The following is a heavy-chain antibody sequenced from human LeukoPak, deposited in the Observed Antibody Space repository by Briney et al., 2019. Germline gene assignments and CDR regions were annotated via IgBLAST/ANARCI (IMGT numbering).Heavy chain of an antibody. Sequence: GGSLRLSCAASGFTFSSYEMNWVRQAPGKGLEWVSYISSSGSTIYYADSVKGRFTISRDNAKNSLYLQMNSLRAEGTAVYYCARETAYDILTGYYPYYGMDVWGKGTTVTVSS. CDR3: ARETAYDILTGYYPYYGMDV. V-gene: IGHV3-48*03. CDR2: ISSSGSTI. D-gene: IGHD3-9*01. J-gene: IGHJ6*04. CDR1: GFTFSSYE.